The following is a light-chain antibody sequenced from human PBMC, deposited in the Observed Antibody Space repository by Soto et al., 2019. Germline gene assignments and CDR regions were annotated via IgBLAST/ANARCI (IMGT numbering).Light chain of an antibody. CDR3: SSYTSSSLYV. CDR1: SSDVGGYNY. V-gene: IGLV2-14*01. CDR2: EVS. J-gene: IGLJ1*01. Sequence: QSALTQPASVSGSPGQSITISCTGTSSDVGGYNYVSWYQQHPGKAPKLMIYEVSNRPSGVSNRFSGSKSGNTASLTISGLQAEDEADYYCSSYTSSSLYVFGTGTKVT.